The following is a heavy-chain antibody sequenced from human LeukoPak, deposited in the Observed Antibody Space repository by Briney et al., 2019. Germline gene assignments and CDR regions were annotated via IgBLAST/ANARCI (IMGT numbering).Heavy chain of an antibody. D-gene: IGHD1-1*01. CDR1: GFTFSSYS. CDR2: ISSSTNTI. CDR3: ARDRTFKDAFDL. V-gene: IGHV3-48*02. Sequence: TGGSLRLSCAASGFTFSSYSMTWVRQAPGKGLEWVSYISSSTNTIYYGESVKGRFTISRDNAQNSLYLQMSSLRDDDTAVYYCARDRTFKDAFDLWGQGTMVTVSS. J-gene: IGHJ3*01.